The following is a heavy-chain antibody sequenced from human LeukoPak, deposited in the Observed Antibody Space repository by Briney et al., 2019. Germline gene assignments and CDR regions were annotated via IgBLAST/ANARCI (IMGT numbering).Heavy chain of an antibody. CDR3: ARVSWYCSSTSCPGRRFDP. D-gene: IGHD2-2*01. CDR2: INHSGST. J-gene: IGHJ5*02. CDR1: GGSFSGYY. V-gene: IGHV4-34*01. Sequence: SDTLSLTCAVCGGSFSGYYWSWIRQPPGKGLEWIGEINHSGSTNYNPSLKSRVTISVDTSKIQFSLKLSSVTAADTAVYYCARVSWYCSSTSCPGRRFDPWGEGTLVTVSS.